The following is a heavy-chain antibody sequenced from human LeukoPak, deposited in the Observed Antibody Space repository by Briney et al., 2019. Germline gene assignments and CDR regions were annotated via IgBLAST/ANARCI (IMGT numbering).Heavy chain of an antibody. CDR3: ARDGGYCSSTSCSYYYYYYMDV. J-gene: IGHJ6*03. CDR2: IYTSGST. D-gene: IGHD2-2*03. Sequence: SETLSLTCTVSGGSISSGSYYWSWIRQPAGKGLEWIGRIYTSGSTNYNPSLKSRVTMSVDTSKNQFSLKLSSVTAADTAVYYCARDGGYCSSTSCSYYYYYYMDVWGKGTTVTISS. CDR1: GGSISSGSYY. V-gene: IGHV4-61*02.